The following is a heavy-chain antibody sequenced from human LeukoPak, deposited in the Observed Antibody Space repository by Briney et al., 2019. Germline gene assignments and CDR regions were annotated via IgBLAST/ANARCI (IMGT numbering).Heavy chain of an antibody. Sequence: GGSLRLSCAASGFTFSSYAMSWVRQAPGKGLEWVSAISGSGGSTYYADSVKGRFTISRDNSKNTLYLQMYSLRAEDTAVYYCAKSTLVATYYFDYWGQGTLVTVSS. CDR1: GFTFSSYA. V-gene: IGHV3-23*01. CDR3: AKSTLVATYYFDY. D-gene: IGHD5-12*01. CDR2: ISGSGGST. J-gene: IGHJ4*02.